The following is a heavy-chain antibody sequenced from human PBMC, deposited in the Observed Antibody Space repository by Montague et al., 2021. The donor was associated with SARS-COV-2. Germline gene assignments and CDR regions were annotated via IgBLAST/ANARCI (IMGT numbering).Heavy chain of an antibody. D-gene: IGHD3-10*01. CDR1: GFSFSSYG. Sequence: SLRLSCAASGFSFSSYGMHWVRQAPGKGLEWVAATWYDGSNKYYADSVKGRFTISRDNSKNTLSLQMNSLRAEDTAVYYCAEDRQNYYGSGSYYNYYYNGMDVWGQGTTVTVSS. J-gene: IGHJ6*02. CDR2: TWYDGSNK. CDR3: AEDRQNYYGSGSYYNYYYNGMDV. V-gene: IGHV3-33*06.